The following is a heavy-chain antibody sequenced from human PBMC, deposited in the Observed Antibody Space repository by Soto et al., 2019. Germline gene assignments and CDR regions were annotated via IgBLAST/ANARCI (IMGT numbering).Heavy chain of an antibody. CDR3: AKDPVSDYGGNSY. V-gene: IGHV3-23*01. J-gene: IGHJ4*02. CDR2: ISGSGGST. D-gene: IGHD4-17*01. Sequence: GGSLRLSCTASGFTFSSYAMSWVRQAPGKGLEWVSAISGSGGSTYYADSVKGRFTISRDNSKNTLYLQMNSLRAEDTAVYYCAKDPVSDYGGNSYWGQGTLVTAPQ. CDR1: GFTFSSYA.